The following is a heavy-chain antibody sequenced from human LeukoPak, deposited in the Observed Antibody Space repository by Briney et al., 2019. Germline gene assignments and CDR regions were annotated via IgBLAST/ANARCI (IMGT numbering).Heavy chain of an antibody. CDR3: VRGDHSNYGGNWFDP. D-gene: IGHD4-11*01. V-gene: IGHV4-59*01. CDR2: IYYSGST. Sequence: SETLSLTCVVSGGSISTYYWNWIRQPPGEGLEWIGYIYYSGSTYYNPSLQSRITMSVDTSKNQFSLKLSSVTAADTAVYYCVRGDHSNYGGNWFDPWARGPWSPSPQ. CDR1: GGSISTYY. J-gene: IGHJ5*02.